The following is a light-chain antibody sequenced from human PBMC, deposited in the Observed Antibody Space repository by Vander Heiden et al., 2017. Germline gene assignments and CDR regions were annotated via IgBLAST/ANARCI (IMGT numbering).Light chain of an antibody. CDR1: QSVSSY. CDR2: DAS. J-gene: IGKJ4*01. CDR3: QQRSNWPLT. Sequence: EIVLTHSPATLSLSPWERATLSCRASQSVSSYLAWYQQKPGQAPRLLIYDASNRATGIPARFSGSGSGTDFTLTISSLEPEDVAVYYCQQRSNWPLTFGGGTKVEIK. V-gene: IGKV3-11*01.